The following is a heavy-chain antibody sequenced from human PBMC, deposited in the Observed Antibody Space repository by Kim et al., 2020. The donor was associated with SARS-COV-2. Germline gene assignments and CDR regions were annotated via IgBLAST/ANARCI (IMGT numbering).Heavy chain of an antibody. J-gene: IGHJ6*02. CDR1: GFTFSSYS. CDR3: ARDSGSSWFFYYYGRDV. V-gene: IGHV3-21*01. Sequence: GGSLRLSCAASGFTFSSYSMNWVRQAPGKGLEWVSSITSSSSYIYYADSVKGRFTISRDNAKNSLYLQMNSLRAEDTAVYYCARDSGSSWFFYYYGRDVWGQGTTVTVSS. CDR2: ITSSSSYI. D-gene: IGHD6-13*01.